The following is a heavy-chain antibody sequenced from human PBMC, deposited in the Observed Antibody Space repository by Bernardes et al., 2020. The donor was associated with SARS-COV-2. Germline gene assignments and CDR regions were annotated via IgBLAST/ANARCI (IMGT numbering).Heavy chain of an antibody. Sequence: ASVKVSCKASGYTFTSYDISWVRQAPGQGLEWMGWISAYNGNTNYAQKLQGRVTMTTDTSTSTAYMELRGLRSDDTAVYYCARDALGYCSSNSCYGDYYYGMDVWGKGTTVTGS. CDR3: ARDALGYCSSNSCYGDYYYGMDV. V-gene: IGHV1-18*04. J-gene: IGHJ6*04. D-gene: IGHD2-2*01. CDR1: GYTFTSYD. CDR2: ISAYNGNT.